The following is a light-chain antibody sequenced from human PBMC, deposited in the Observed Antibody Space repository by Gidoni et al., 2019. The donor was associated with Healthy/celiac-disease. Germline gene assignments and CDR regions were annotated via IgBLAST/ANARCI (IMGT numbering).Light chain of an antibody. Sequence: EIVMTQSPATLSVPPGERATLSCRASQSVSSNLAWYQQKPGQAPRLLIYGASTRATGIPARFSGSGSGTEFTLTISSLQSEDFAVYYCQQYNNSPYTFGQGTKLEIK. CDR1: QSVSSN. CDR2: GAS. V-gene: IGKV3-15*01. CDR3: QQYNNSPYT. J-gene: IGKJ2*01.